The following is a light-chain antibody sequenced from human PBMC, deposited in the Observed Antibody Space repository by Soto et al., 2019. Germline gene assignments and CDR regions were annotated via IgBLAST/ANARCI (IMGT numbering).Light chain of an antibody. CDR1: SGSVSTTYY. V-gene: IGLV8-61*01. Sequence: QTVVTQEPSFSVSPGRTVTLTCGLSSGSVSTTYYPTWYQQTPGQAPRTLIYSTDTRSSGVPDRFSGSILGNKAALTITGAQADDESDYYCVLYMGRGIWVFVGGTKVTVL. J-gene: IGLJ3*02. CDR3: VLYMGRGIWV. CDR2: STD.